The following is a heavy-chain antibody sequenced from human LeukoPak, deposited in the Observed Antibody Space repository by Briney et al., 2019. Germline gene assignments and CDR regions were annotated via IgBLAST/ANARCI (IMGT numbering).Heavy chain of an antibody. CDR2: IGSSGSPI. CDR3: ARGPAGDPFDH. J-gene: IGHJ4*02. Sequence: PGGSLRLSCAASGFTFRSYDMNWVRQAPGKGLEWVSFIGSSGSPIYYADSVKGRFTISRDNAKNSPYLQMSSLRVEDTAVYYCARGPAGDPFDHWGQGTLVTVSS. CDR1: GFTFRSYD. V-gene: IGHV3-48*03. D-gene: IGHD3-16*01.